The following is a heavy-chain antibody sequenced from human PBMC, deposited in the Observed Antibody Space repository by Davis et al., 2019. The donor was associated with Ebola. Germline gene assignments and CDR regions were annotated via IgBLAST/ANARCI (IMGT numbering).Heavy chain of an antibody. Sequence: SETLSLTCAVSGDSVNSSYYYWNWIRQPAGGGLEWIGHIYPTGRINYNSSLKSRLTISLERSKNQLSLRLNSVTAADPAVYFCAKSPWGGVNFDTFDVWGPGTMVTVSS. CDR2: IYPTGRI. J-gene: IGHJ3*01. CDR3: AKSPWGGVNFDTFDV. V-gene: IGHV4-61*09. CDR1: GDSVNSSYYY. D-gene: IGHD7-27*01.